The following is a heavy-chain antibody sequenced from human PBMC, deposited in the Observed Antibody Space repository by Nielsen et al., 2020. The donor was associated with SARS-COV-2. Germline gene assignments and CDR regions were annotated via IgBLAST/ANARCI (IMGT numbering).Heavy chain of an antibody. V-gene: IGHV1-2*06. D-gene: IGHD5-18*01. J-gene: IGHJ4*02. CDR2: INPNSGGT. Sequence: ASVKVSCKASGYTFTGYYMHWVRQAPGQGLEWMGRINPNSGGTNYAQKFQGRVTMTRDTSISTAYMELSRLRSDDTAVYYCARGQLWLRIGFDYWGQGTLVTVSS. CDR1: GYTFTGYY. CDR3: ARGQLWLRIGFDY.